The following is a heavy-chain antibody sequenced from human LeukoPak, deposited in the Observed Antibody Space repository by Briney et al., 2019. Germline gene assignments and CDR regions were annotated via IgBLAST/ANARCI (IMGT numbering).Heavy chain of an antibody. Sequence: SVKRSCKTSGDTLTDYDVHGVQQAPRQRLEAMGWMNPNSGETNCAQKFQGRVTMTGDTSISTAYMELRRVTSDDTAVYYCARDRDYSKTERGFDYWGQGTLVTVS. CDR2: MNPNSGET. V-gene: IGHV1-2*02. CDR3: ARDRDYSKTERGFDY. CDR1: GDTLTDYD. D-gene: IGHD4-11*01. J-gene: IGHJ4*02.